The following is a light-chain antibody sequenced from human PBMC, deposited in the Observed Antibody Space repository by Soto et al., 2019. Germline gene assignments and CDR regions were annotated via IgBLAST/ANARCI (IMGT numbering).Light chain of an antibody. V-gene: IGKV3-11*01. CDR3: QQRSNWPRLT. CDR2: GAS. J-gene: IGKJ4*01. Sequence: EIVLTQSPATLSLSPGERATLSCRASQSVSSDLAWYQQKPDQVRRLLIYGASNRATGIPARFSGSGSGTDFTLTISSLEPEDFAVYYCQQRSNWPRLTFGGGTKVEIK. CDR1: QSVSSD.